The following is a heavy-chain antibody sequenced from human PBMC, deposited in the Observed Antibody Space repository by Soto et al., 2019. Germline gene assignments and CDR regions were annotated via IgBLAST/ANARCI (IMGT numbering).Heavy chain of an antibody. CDR1: GCSFTTYD. J-gene: IGHJ4*01. Sequence: AAVKVYCKDYGCSFTTYDIEWVRRRPGQRLASMVCVYPASGATRFAQKFQGRVSMTRDTSISTAYLDLCSLRSDDTAIYHCARAGLTTLELDTTYWGQGTLVTASS. V-gene: IGHV1-2*02. D-gene: IGHD5-18*01. CDR3: ARAGLTTLELDTTY. CDR2: VYPASGAT.